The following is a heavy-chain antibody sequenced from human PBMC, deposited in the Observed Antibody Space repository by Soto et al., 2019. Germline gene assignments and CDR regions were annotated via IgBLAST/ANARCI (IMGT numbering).Heavy chain of an antibody. J-gene: IGHJ4*02. CDR1: GFAFWGDW. CDR3: ARDFYGGFSYGPRDS. CDR2: IKQDGSKA. Sequence: ESGGGLVQPGGSLRLSCVASGFAFWGDWMSWVRQAPGKGLEWVANIKQDGSKAQYLESVRGRFTISRDNSKSSVYLQMNSLRAEDTALYYCARDFYGGFSYGPRDSWGQGTLVTVSS. V-gene: IGHV3-7*01. D-gene: IGHD2-15*01.